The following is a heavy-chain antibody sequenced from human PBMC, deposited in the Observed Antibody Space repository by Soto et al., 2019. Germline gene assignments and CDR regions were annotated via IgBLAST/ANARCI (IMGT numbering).Heavy chain of an antibody. D-gene: IGHD3-10*01. V-gene: IGHV4-34*01. CDR3: ARGGRRREVGPVLIRGRIYYGMDV. CDR2: INHSGST. CDR1: GGSFSGYY. Sequence: SETLSLTCTVYGGSFSGYYWSWIRQPPGKGLEWIGEINHSGSTNYNPSLKSRVTISVDTSKNQFSLKLSSVTAADTAVYYCARGGRRREVGPVLIRGRIYYGMDVWGQGTTVTVSS. J-gene: IGHJ6*02.